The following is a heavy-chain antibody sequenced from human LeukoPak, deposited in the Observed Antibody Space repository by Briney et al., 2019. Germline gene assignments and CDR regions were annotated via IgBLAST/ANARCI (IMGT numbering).Heavy chain of an antibody. J-gene: IGHJ4*02. CDR3: ARGVSGYDRIGNY. Sequence: GGSLRLSCAASGLTFSSNAMHWVRQAPGKGLEWVAVISYDGSNKCYADSVKGRFTISRDNSKNTLYLQMNSLRAEDTAVYYCARGVSGYDRIGNYWGQETLVTVSS. CDR2: ISYDGSNK. V-gene: IGHV3-30-3*01. D-gene: IGHD5-12*01. CDR1: GLTFSSNA.